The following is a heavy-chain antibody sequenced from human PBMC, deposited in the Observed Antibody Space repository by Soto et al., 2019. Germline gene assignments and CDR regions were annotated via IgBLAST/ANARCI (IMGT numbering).Heavy chain of an antibody. J-gene: IGHJ4*02. CDR1: GFTFSGYW. CDR2: IKQDGSEK. V-gene: IGHV3-7*01. Sequence: PGGSLRLSCAASGFTFSGYWMSWVRQAPGKGLEWVANIKQDGSEKYYVDSVKGRFTISRDNAKNSLYLQMNSLRAEDTAVYYCARDPIAVAGYWGQGTLVTVSS. CDR3: ARDPIAVAGY. D-gene: IGHD6-19*01.